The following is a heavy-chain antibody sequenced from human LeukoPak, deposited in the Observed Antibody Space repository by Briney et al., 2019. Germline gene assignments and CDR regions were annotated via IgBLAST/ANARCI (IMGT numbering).Heavy chain of an antibody. J-gene: IGHJ6*03. Sequence: ASVKVSCKASGYTFINYYMHWVRQAPGQGLEWMGIINPSGGSTTYAQTFQGRVTMTRDTSTSTVYVELSSLRSEDTAAYYCARDEQLVYPYKNDILTIPGYYFMDVWGKGTTVTVSS. CDR2: INPSGGST. V-gene: IGHV1-46*01. D-gene: IGHD3-9*01. CDR3: ARDEQLVYPYKNDILTIPGYYFMDV. CDR1: GYTFINYY.